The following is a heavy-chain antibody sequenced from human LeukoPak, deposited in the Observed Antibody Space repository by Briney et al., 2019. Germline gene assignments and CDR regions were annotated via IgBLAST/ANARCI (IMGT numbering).Heavy chain of an antibody. V-gene: IGHV1-2*02. CDR3: ARVSAVAGYIDY. CDR2: INPNTGGT. D-gene: IGHD6-19*01. CDR1: VYTFTDYF. Sequence: ASVKVSCKASVYTFTDYFMHWVRQAPGQGLEWMGWINPNTGGTNYAQKFQGRVSMTRDTSISTAYMELSRLRSDDTAMYYCARVSAVAGYIDYWGQGTLVTVDS. J-gene: IGHJ4*02.